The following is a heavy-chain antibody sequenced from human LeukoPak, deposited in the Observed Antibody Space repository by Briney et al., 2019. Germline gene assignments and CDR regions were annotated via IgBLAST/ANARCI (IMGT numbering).Heavy chain of an antibody. CDR3: AKEGRSGFIDS. J-gene: IGHJ4*02. CDR2: ISYDGKTQ. V-gene: IGHV3-30*18. Sequence: ARSLRLSCAASGFTFSNYGMHWVRQAPGKGLEWVGVISYDGKTQYYAASVKGRFTFSRDNSRNTLYLQMNSLRAEDTAIFYCAKEGRSGFIDSWGRGTMVTVSS. CDR1: GFTFSNYG. D-gene: IGHD6-19*01.